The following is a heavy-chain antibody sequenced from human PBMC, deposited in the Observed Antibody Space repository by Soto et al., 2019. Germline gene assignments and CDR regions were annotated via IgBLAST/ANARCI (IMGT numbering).Heavy chain of an antibody. CDR3: AREAV. V-gene: IGHV3-7*05. CDR1: GFTFSGYW. J-gene: IGHJ6*02. CDR2: IKQDGSEQ. Sequence: EVQLVESGGGLVQPGGSLRLSCAASGFTFSGYWMSWVRQAPGKGLEWVANIKQDGSEQFYVDSVKGRFTISRDNAKNSLYLQMNSMRAADTAVYYCAREAVWGQGTTVTVSS.